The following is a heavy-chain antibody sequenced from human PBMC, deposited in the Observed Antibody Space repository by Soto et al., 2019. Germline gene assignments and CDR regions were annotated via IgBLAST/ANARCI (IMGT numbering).Heavy chain of an antibody. J-gene: IGHJ3*02. Sequence: QMPLVQSGPEVKKPGTSVKVSCKASGFTFTSSAVQWVRQARGQRLEWIGWIVVGSGNTNYAQKFQERVTITRDMSTSTAYMELSSLRSEDTAVYYCAADKGCSGGSCYYAFDIWGQGTMVTVSS. CDR3: AADKGCSGGSCYYAFDI. CDR1: GFTFTSSA. CDR2: IVVGSGNT. V-gene: IGHV1-58*01. D-gene: IGHD2-15*01.